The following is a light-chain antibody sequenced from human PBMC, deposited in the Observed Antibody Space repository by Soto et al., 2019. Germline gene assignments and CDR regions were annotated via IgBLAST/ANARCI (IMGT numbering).Light chain of an antibody. CDR1: TSNIGGST. CDR2: GNT. Sequence: QSVLTQPPSASRTPGQRVTISCSGSTSNIGGSTVSWYQQFPGAAPKLLIYGNTQRPLGVPVRFSASKSDTSASLAISGLQSEDEADYYCATWNDGVFVFGIGTKVTVL. CDR3: ATWNDGVFV. V-gene: IGLV1-44*01. J-gene: IGLJ1*01.